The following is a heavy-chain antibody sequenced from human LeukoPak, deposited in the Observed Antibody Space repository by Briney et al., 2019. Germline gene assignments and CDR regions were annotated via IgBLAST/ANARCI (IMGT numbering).Heavy chain of an antibody. CDR3: AREIASSSGWYGYYYYYYMDV. D-gene: IGHD6-19*01. J-gene: IGHJ6*03. Sequence: SETLSLTCTVSGGSISSYYWSWIRQPPGKGLEWIGYIYYSGSTNYNPSLKSRVTISADTSKNQFSLKLSSVTAADTAVYYCAREIASSSGWYGYYYYYYMDVWGKGTTVTVSS. CDR1: GGSISSYY. V-gene: IGHV4-59*01. CDR2: IYYSGST.